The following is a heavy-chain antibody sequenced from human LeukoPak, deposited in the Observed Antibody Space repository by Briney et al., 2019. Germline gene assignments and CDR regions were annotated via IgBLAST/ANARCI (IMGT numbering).Heavy chain of an antibody. CDR3: ARGRCSSTSCYTFDP. D-gene: IGHD2-2*02. CDR2: ISSSGSTI. CDR1: GFTFSSYE. Sequence: GGSLRPSCAASGFTFSSYEMNWVRQAPGKGLEWVSYISSSGSTIYYADSVKGRFTISRDNAKNSLYLQMNSLRAEDTAVYYCARGRCSSTSCYTFDPWGQGTLVTVSS. J-gene: IGHJ5*02. V-gene: IGHV3-48*03.